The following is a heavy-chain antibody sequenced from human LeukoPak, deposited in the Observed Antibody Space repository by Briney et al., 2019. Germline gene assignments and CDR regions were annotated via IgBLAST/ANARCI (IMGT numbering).Heavy chain of an antibody. CDR3: ASLTVVVPAANTDY. D-gene: IGHD2-2*01. CDR2: INPNSGGT. Sequence: ASVKVSCKASGYTFTSYYMHWVRQAPGQGLEWMGWINPNSGGTNYAQKFQGRVTMTRDTSISTAYMELSRLRSDDTAVYYCASLTVVVPAANTDYWGQGTLVTVSS. CDR1: GYTFTSYY. J-gene: IGHJ4*02. V-gene: IGHV1-2*02.